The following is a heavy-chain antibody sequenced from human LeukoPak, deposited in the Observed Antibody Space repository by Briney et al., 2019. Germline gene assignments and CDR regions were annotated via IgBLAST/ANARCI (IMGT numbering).Heavy chain of an antibody. J-gene: IGHJ4*02. Sequence: ASVKVSCKASGYTFTSSYIHWVRQAPGQGLEWMGIINPSGGSTNYAQKFQGRVTLTRDTSTSTVYMELSSLRSEDTAVYYCARDLAAATYWGQGTLVTVSS. V-gene: IGHV1-46*01. CDR3: ARDLAAATY. D-gene: IGHD6-13*01. CDR1: GYTFTSSY. CDR2: INPSGGST.